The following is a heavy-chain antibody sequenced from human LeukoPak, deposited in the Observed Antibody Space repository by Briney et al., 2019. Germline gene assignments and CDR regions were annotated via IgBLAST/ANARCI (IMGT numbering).Heavy chain of an antibody. CDR1: GYTFSSYW. CDR2: INSDGSST. Sequence: GGSLRLSCAASGYTFSSYWMHWVRQAPGKGLVWVSRINSDGSSTSYADSVKGRFTISRDNAKNTLYLQMNGLRAEDTAVYYCARGVSSGYYDWGQGTLSPSPQ. V-gene: IGHV3-74*01. J-gene: IGHJ4*02. CDR3: ARGVSSGYYD. D-gene: IGHD3-22*01.